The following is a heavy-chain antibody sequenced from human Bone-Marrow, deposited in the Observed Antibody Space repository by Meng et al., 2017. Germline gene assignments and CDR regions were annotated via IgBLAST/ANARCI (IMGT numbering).Heavy chain of an antibody. V-gene: IGHV4-34*01. D-gene: IGHD2-15*01. CDR3: ACSGSSCYSLLVSPP. J-gene: IGHJ5*02. Sequence: QVQLQQWGAGLLKPSATLSFTCAVPGASLSTYYWGWIRQSPGKGLQWIGETNHRGSTKYNPSLKSRVTISVDTSKNQFSLKLTSVTAADTAVYYCACSGSSCYSLLVSPPWGQGTLVTVSS. CDR2: TNHRGST. CDR1: GASLSTYY.